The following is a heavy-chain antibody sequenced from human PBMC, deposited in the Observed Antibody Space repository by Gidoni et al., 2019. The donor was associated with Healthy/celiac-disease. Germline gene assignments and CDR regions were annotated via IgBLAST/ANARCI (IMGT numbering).Heavy chain of an antibody. D-gene: IGHD3-10*01. CDR3: ARASRGWFDP. J-gene: IGHJ5*02. V-gene: IGHV4-61*02. Sequence: QVQLQESGPGLVKPSQTLSLTCPVSGGSISSGSYYWSWIRQPAGKGLEWIGRIYTRGSTNYNPSLKSRVTMSVDTSKNQFSLKLSSVTAADTAVYYCARASRGWFDPWGQGTLVTVSS. CDR1: GGSISSGSYY. CDR2: IYTRGST.